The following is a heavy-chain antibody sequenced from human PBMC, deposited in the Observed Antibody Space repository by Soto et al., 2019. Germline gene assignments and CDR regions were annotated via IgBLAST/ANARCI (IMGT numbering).Heavy chain of an antibody. J-gene: IGHJ4*02. V-gene: IGHV4-31*03. CDR1: GGSISSGGYY. D-gene: IGHD3-22*01. Sequence: LSLTCTVSGGSISSGGYYWSWIRQHPGKGLEWIGYIYYSGSTYYNPSLKSRVTISVDTSKNQFSLKLSSVTAADTAVYYCARQRGSSGYYLVDYWGQGTLVTVSS. CDR3: ARQRGSSGYYLVDY. CDR2: IYYSGST.